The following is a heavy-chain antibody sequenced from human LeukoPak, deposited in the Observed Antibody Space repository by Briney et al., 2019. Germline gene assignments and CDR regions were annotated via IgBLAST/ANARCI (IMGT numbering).Heavy chain of an antibody. J-gene: IGHJ3*02. V-gene: IGHV3-64*01. CDR1: GFTFSSYA. D-gene: IGHD3-22*01. CDR2: ISSNGGST. Sequence: GGSLRLSCVASGFTFSSYAMHWVRQAPGKGLEYVSAISSNGGSTYYANSVKGRFTISRDNPKNTLYLQMGSLRAEDMAVYYCARPRGDSSGYFASDIWGQGTMVTVSA. CDR3: ARPRGDSSGYFASDI.